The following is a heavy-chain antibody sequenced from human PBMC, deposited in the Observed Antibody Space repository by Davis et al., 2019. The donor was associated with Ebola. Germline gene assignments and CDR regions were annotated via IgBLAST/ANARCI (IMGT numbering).Heavy chain of an antibody. CDR2: ISYDGSNK. CDR1: GFTFSSYA. V-gene: IGHV3-30*04. D-gene: IGHD1-26*01. Sequence: GESLKISCAASGFTFSSYAMHWVRQAPGKGLEWVAVISYDGSNKYYADSVKGRFTISRDNSKNTLYLQMNSLRAEDTAVYYCARESGSYYLDPGFGYWGQGTLVTVSS. CDR3: ARESGSYYLDPGFGY. J-gene: IGHJ4*02.